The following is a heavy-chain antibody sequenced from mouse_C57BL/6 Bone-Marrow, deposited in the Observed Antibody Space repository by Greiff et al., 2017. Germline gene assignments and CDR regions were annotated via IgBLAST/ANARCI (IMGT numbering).Heavy chain of an antibody. D-gene: IGHD1-1*01. J-gene: IGHJ2*01. CDR2: IRNKANGYTT. CDR3: ARYNYGSSYDD. V-gene: IGHV7-3*01. Sequence: EVKLMESGGGLVQPGGSLSLSCAASGFTFTDYYMSWVRQPPGKALEWLGFIRNKANGYTTEYSASVKGRFTISRDNSQSILYLQMNALRAEDSATYYCARYNYGSSYDDWGQGTTLTVSS. CDR1: GFTFTDYY.